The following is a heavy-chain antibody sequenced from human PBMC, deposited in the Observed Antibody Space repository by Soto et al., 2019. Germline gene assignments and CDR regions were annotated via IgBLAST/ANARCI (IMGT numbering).Heavy chain of an antibody. CDR2: ISYDGSNK. D-gene: IGHD2-21*02. Sequence: QVQLVESGGGVVQPGRSLRLSCAASGFTFSSYAMHWVRQAPGKGLEWVAVISYDGSNKYYADSVKGRFTISRDNSKNTLYLQMNRLRAEDTAVYYCAVGDNEDYWGQGTLVTVSS. CDR3: AVGDNEDY. V-gene: IGHV3-30-3*01. J-gene: IGHJ4*02. CDR1: GFTFSSYA.